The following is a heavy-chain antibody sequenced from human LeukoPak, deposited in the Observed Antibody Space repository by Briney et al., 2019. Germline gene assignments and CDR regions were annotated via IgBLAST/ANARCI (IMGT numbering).Heavy chain of an antibody. CDR2: INPNSGGT. CDR1: GYTFNGYY. V-gene: IGHV1-2*02. CDR3: ARGPRGGLQWFDY. D-gene: IGHD5-24*01. Sequence: EASVKVSCKASGYTFNGYYMHWVRQAPGQGLEWMAWINPNSGGTNCAQKFQGRVTMTRDTSISTAYMELSRLRSDDTAVYYCARGPRGGLQWFDYWGQGTLVTVSS. J-gene: IGHJ4*02.